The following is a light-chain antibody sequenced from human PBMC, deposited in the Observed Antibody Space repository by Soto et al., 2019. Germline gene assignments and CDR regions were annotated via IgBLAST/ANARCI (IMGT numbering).Light chain of an antibody. V-gene: IGLV2-14*03. CDR1: SSDVGGYNY. CDR2: DVN. J-gene: IGLJ2*01. Sequence: QSVLTQPASVSGSPGQSITISCTGTSSDVGGYNYVSWYQQHPGNAPKLMIFDVNSRPSGVSNRCSGSKSGNTASLTISGRQAEYEAEDYCSSYTSNSALMVFGGGTKLTVL. CDR3: SSYTSNSALMV.